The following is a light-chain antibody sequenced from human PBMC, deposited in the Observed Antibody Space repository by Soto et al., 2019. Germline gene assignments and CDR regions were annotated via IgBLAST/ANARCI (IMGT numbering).Light chain of an antibody. V-gene: IGKV1-27*01. Sequence: DIQMTQSPSSLSASVGDRVTITCRASQGISNYLAWYQQKPGKVPKLLIYAASTLPSGVPSRFRGSGSGTDFTLTISTLQPEAVASYYWQHYNSAPWTFGEAPKVEIK. CDR1: QGISNY. CDR2: AAS. J-gene: IGKJ1*01. CDR3: QHYNSAPWT.